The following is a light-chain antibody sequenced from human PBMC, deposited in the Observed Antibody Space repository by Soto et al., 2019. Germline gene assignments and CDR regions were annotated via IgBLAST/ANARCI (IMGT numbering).Light chain of an antibody. CDR1: QSISSY. CDR2: AAS. CDR3: HRSFSTPLT. Sequence: DIPMTQSPSSLSASVGDRVTITCRASQSISSYLHWYQQKPGKAPKLLIYAASSLQSGVPSRFSGSGSGTDFTLTTSSLQPEDFATYYCHRSFSTPLTFGGGTKVEIK. J-gene: IGKJ4*01. V-gene: IGKV1-39*01.